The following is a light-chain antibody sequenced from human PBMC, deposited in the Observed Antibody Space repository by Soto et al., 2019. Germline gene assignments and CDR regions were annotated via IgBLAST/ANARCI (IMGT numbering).Light chain of an antibody. J-gene: IGLJ1*01. CDR3: SSYTSSSTYA. CDR1: SSDVGGYNY. CDR2: DVS. V-gene: IGLV2-14*01. Sequence: QSALTQPASVSGSPGRSITISCTGTSSDVGGYNYVSWYQQHPGKAPKLMIYDVSNRPSGVSNRFSGSKSGNTASLTISGLQAEDEADYYCSSYTSSSTYAFGTGTKVTVL.